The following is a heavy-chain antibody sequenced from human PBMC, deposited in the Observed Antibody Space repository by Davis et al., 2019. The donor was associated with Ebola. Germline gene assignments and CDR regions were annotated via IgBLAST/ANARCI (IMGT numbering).Heavy chain of an antibody. CDR1: GGSISSYY. J-gene: IGHJ3*02. Sequence: PSETLSLTCTVSGGSISSYYWSWIRQPPGKGLEWIGYIYYSGSTNYNPSLKSRVTISVDTSKNQFSLKLSSVTAADTAVYYCARLGSGGRPAFDIWGQGTMVTVSS. CDR2: IYYSGST. V-gene: IGHV4-59*08. D-gene: IGHD1-26*01. CDR3: ARLGSGGRPAFDI.